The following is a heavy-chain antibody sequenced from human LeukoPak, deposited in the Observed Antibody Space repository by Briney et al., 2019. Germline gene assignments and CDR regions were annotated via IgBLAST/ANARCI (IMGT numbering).Heavy chain of an antibody. D-gene: IGHD6-13*01. J-gene: IGHJ5*02. CDR3: ASQQQLVRGWFDP. Sequence: ASVKVSCQASGGTFSSYAISWVRQAPGQGLEWMGGIIPIFGTANYAQKFQGRVTITADESTRTAYMELSSLRSEDTAVYYCASQQQLVRGWFDPWGQGTLVTVSS. V-gene: IGHV1-69*13. CDR2: IIPIFGTA. CDR1: GGTFSSYA.